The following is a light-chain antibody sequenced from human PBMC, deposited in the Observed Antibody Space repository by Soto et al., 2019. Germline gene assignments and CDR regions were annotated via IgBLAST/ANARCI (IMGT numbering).Light chain of an antibody. J-gene: IGLJ1*01. CDR3: SSYTSSSTPYX. CDR1: SSDVGGYNY. CDR2: EVS. Sequence: QSALTQPASVSGSPGQSITISCTGTSSDVGGYNYVSWYQQHPGKAPKLMIYEVSNRPSGVSNRFSGSKSGNTASLTISGLQAEDEADYYCSSYTSSSTPYXXXTGXKLTVL. V-gene: IGLV2-14*01.